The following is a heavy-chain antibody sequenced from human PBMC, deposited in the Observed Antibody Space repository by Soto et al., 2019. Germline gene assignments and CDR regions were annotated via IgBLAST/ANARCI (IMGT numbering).Heavy chain of an antibody. V-gene: IGHV1-8*01. CDR1: GYTFTSHD. J-gene: IGHJ5*02. D-gene: IGHD1-7*01. CDR3: ARDPNSNYGENWFDP. CDR2: MNPNSGNT. Sequence: ASVKVSCKASGYTFTSHDINWVRQATGQGLEWMGWMNPNSGNTGYAQKFQGRVTITADESTSTAYMELSSLRSEDTAVYYCARDPNSNYGENWFDPWGQGTLVTVSS.